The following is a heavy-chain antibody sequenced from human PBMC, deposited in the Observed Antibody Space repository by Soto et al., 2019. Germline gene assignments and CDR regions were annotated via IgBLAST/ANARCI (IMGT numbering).Heavy chain of an antibody. J-gene: IGHJ4*02. D-gene: IGHD1-1*01. CDR3: EGDRDNTYDY. CDR1: GGTFSSFA. Sequence: ASVKVSCKASGGTFSSFAISWVRQAPGQGLEWMGGIIPIFGTTNYAQKFQGRVTITADESTSTAYMEVTTLRSEETAVYYCEGDRDNTYDYWGQGTLVTVSS. V-gene: IGHV1-69*13. CDR2: IIPIFGTT.